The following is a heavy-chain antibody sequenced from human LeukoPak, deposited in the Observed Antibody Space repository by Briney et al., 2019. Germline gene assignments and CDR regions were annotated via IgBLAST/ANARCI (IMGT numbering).Heavy chain of an antibody. CDR1: GYIFINYG. J-gene: IGHJ4*02. CDR2: ISPYNGHT. V-gene: IGHV1-18*01. Sequence: ASVKVSCKASGYIFINYGISGVRPAPGQGLEWMGWISPYNGHTNYAPNIQDRLTMTTDTSTSTAYMELRSLRSDATAVYYCAKTRDTVLNEYWGQGTLVTVSS. CDR3: AKTRDTVLNEY.